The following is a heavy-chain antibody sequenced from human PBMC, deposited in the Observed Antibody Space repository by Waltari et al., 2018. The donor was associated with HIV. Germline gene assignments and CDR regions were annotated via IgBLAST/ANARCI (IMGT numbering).Heavy chain of an antibody. V-gene: IGHV3-48*02. CDR2: ITSTSFTR. J-gene: IGHJ4*02. Sequence: EVQLVESGGGLVQPGGSLRLSGAASGFAFSTYDMNWVRQAPGNGLVWVSYITSTSFTRYYSDSVKGRFTISRDNAKNSLYLQMNSLRDEDTAVYFCARDRSSSGYYFDYWGQGTLVTVSS. CDR3: ARDRSSSGYYFDY. CDR1: GFAFSTYD. D-gene: IGHD3-22*01.